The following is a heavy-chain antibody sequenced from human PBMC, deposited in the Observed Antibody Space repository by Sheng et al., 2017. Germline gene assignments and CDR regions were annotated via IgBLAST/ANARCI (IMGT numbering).Heavy chain of an antibody. CDR1: GFTFSIYP. V-gene: IGHV3-21*01. J-gene: IGHJ3*01. D-gene: IGHD5-18*01. CDR3: ARSGYSSSHAFDL. Sequence: EVQLVESGGGLVKPRGSLRLSCEASGFTFSIYPMSWVRQAPGKGLQWLSTINSLSTSIYYADSVKGRFTISRDNAKNSLFLQLSSLRVEDTATYYCARSGYSSSHAFDLWGQGTTVTVSS. CDR2: INSLSTSI.